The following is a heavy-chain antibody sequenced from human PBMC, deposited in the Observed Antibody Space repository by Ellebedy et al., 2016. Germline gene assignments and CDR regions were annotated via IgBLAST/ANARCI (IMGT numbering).Heavy chain of an antibody. CDR1: GFTSGDYA. D-gene: IGHD2-15*01. Sequence: GESLKISCTASGFTSGDYAMSWFRQAPGKGLEWVGFIRSKAYGGTTECAASVKGRFAFSRDDSKNIAYLQMNSLKTEDTAVYYCTREVGSCSGSSCSWYYYYMDVWGKGTTVTVSS. J-gene: IGHJ6*03. CDR2: IRSKAYGGTT. V-gene: IGHV3-49*03. CDR3: TREVGSCSGSSCSWYYYYMDV.